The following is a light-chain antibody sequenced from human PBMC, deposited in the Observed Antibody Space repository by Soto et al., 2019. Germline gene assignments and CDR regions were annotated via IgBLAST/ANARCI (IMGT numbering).Light chain of an antibody. CDR2: DVS. CDR1: SSDVGGYKY. J-gene: IGLJ1*01. V-gene: IGLV2-14*03. CDR3: SSYTSSSSYV. Sequence: QSALTQPASVSGSPGQSITISCTGTSSDVGGYKYVSWYQQYPGKAPKLTIYDVSNRPSGVSNRFSGSKSGNTASLTISGLQAEDEADYYCSSYTSSSSYVFGTGTKVTVL.